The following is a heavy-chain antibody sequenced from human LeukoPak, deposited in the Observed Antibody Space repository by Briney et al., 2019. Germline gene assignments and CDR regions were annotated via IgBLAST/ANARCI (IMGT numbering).Heavy chain of an antibody. Sequence: SETLSLTCAVYGGSFSGYYWSWIRQPPGKGLEWIGEINHSGSTNYNPSLKSRVTISVDTSKNQFSLKLSSVTAADTAVYYCARDLDPWGQGTLVTVSS. CDR3: ARDLDP. V-gene: IGHV4-34*01. CDR1: GGSFSGYY. J-gene: IGHJ5*02. CDR2: INHSGST.